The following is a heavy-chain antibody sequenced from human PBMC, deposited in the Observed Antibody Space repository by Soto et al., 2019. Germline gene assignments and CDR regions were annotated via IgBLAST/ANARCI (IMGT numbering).Heavy chain of an antibody. CDR2: ISWNSGSI. Sequence: PGGSLRLSCAASGFTFDDYAMHWVRQAPGKGLEWVSGISWNSGSIGYADSVKGRFTISRDNAKNSLYLQMNSLRAEDTALYYCARGSRMIEVVTNFYYYGMDVWGQGTAVTVSS. CDR1: GFTFDDYA. CDR3: ARGSRMIEVVTNFYYYGMDV. D-gene: IGHD3-22*01. J-gene: IGHJ6*02. V-gene: IGHV3-9*01.